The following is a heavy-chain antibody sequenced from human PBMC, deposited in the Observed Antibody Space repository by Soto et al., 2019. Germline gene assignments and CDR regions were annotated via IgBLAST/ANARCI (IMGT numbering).Heavy chain of an antibody. V-gene: IGHV3-21*01. CDR1: GFTFSSYS. D-gene: IGHD2-8*01. Sequence: EVQLVESGGGLVKPGGSLRLSCAASGFTFSSYSMNWVRQSPGNGLEWVSSISSSSSYIYYANTVKGRFTISRDHAKNSLFLQMNTLRAEDSAVYYCARDNGVYWGQGTLVTVSS. J-gene: IGHJ4*02. CDR3: ARDNGVY. CDR2: ISSSSSYI.